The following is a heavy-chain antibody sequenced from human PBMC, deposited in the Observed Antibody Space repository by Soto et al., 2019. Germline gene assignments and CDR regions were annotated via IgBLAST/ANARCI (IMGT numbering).Heavy chain of an antibody. V-gene: IGHV1-69*01. D-gene: IGHD6-6*01. CDR3: ARDSLGSSSPYYYYGMDV. J-gene: IGHJ6*02. Sequence: SVKVSCKASGGTFSSYAISWVRQAPVQGLEWMGGIIPIFGTANYAQKFQGRVTITADESTSTAYMELSSLRSEDTAVYYCARDSLGSSSPYYYYGMDVWGQGTTVTVSS. CDR2: IIPIFGTA. CDR1: GGTFSSYA.